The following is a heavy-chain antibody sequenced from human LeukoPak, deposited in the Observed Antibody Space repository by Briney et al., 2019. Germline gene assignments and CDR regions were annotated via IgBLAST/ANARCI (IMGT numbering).Heavy chain of an antibody. D-gene: IGHD1-26*01. Sequence: HPWGSLKLSCAASGFTFSGSAMHWVRQASGKGLEWVGRIGRRGNSYATAYAASVTGRFTISRDDSKNTAYLQMNSLRAEDTAIYYCSRHDSSVVGGNDAFDIWGQGTLVTVSS. CDR3: SRHDSSVVGGNDAFDI. CDR1: GFTFSGSA. CDR2: IGRRGNSYAT. V-gene: IGHV3-73*01. J-gene: IGHJ3*02.